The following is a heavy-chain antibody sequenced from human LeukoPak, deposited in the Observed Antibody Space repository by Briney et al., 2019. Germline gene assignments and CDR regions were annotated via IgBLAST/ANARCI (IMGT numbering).Heavy chain of an antibody. CDR2: ISAYNGNT. Sequence: ASVKVSCKASGYTFTSYGISWVRQAPGQGLEWMGWISAYNGNTNYAQKLQGRVTMTTDTSTSTAYMELRSLRSDDTAAYYCAREGSAYCGGDCYSDYWGQGTLVTVSS. D-gene: IGHD2-21*02. V-gene: IGHV1-18*01. J-gene: IGHJ4*02. CDR3: AREGSAYCGGDCYSDY. CDR1: GYTFTSYG.